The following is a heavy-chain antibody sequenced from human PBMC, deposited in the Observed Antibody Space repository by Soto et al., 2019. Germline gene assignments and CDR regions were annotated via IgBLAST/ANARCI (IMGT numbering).Heavy chain of an antibody. CDR1: GFTFSSYA. J-gene: IGHJ4*02. CDR3: ASGCNVLRYFDRVSPRDY. CDR2: ISYDGSNK. V-gene: IGHV3-30-3*01. Sequence: GGSLRLSCAASGFTFSSYAMHWVRQAPGKGLEWVAVISYDGSNKYYADSVKGRFTISRDNSKNTLYLQMNSLRAEDTAVYYCASGCNVLRYFDRVSPRDYWGQGTLVTVSS. D-gene: IGHD3-9*01.